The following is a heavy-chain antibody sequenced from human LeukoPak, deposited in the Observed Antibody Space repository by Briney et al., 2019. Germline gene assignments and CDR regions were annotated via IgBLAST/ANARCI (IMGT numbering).Heavy chain of an antibody. CDR2: MSSNGGST. CDR1: GLTFADAW. CDR3: VKVTRFDPDD. Sequence: QAGGSLRLSCVASGLTFADAWMHWVRQAPGKGLEYVSAMSSNGGSTYYADSVKGRFTISRDNSKNTLYLQMSSLRAEDTAVYYCVKVTRFDPDDWGQGTLVTVSS. J-gene: IGHJ4*02. D-gene: IGHD3-16*01. V-gene: IGHV3-64D*06.